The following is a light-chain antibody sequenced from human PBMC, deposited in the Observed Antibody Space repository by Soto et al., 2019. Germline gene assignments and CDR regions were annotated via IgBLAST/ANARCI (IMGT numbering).Light chain of an antibody. CDR2: GAS. J-gene: IGKJ1*01. CDR3: QQYMSSVT. Sequence: EIVLTQSPGSLSLSPGQRATLSCRASQSVDTTFFAWYQKKPGQAPRLLIYGASKRATGIPYRFSGSGAGTDFTISISRLEPEDFAVYYCQQYMSSVTFGQGTKVEIK. V-gene: IGKV3-20*01. CDR1: QSVDTTF.